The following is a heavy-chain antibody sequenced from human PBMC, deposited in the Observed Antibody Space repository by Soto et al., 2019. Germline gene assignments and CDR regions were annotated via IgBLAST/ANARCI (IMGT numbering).Heavy chain of an antibody. Sequence: SVKVSCKASGYTFTGYYMHWVRQAPGQGLEWMGWINPNSGGTNYAQKFQGRVTMTRDTSISTAYMELSRLRSDDTAVYYCARDRIDSGSYWGPPTYWGQGALVTVSS. CDR1: GYTFTGYY. J-gene: IGHJ4*02. CDR3: ARDRIDSGSYWGPPTY. D-gene: IGHD1-26*01. CDR2: INPNSGGT. V-gene: IGHV1-2*02.